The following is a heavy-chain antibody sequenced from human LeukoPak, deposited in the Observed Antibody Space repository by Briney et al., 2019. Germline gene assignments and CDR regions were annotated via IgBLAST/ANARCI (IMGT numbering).Heavy chain of an antibody. V-gene: IGHV3-7*01. CDR2: IKPDGIDK. CDR1: GFTFRSHW. J-gene: IGHJ3*02. D-gene: IGHD1-26*01. Sequence: PGGSLRLSCVGSGFTFRSHWVNWVRPSPGKGLEWVANIKPDGIDKYYVDPARGRFTVSRDNAKNSAFLQMNSLRAEDTAIYYCATVSAQTFDIWGQGTLVSVSS. CDR3: ATVSAQTFDI.